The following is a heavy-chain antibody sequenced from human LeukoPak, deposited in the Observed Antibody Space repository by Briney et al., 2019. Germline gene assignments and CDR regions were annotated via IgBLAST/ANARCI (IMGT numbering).Heavy chain of an antibody. CDR2: IIPILGIA. D-gene: IGHD2-15*01. J-gene: IGHJ4*02. V-gene: IGHV1-69*04. CDR1: GGTFSSYA. CDR3: ARDDCSGGSCPNDY. Sequence: ASVKVSCKASGGTFSSYAISWVRQARGQGLEWMGRIIPILGIANYAQKFQGRVTITADKSTSTAYMELSSLRSEDTAVYYCARDDCSGGSCPNDYWGQGTLVTVSS.